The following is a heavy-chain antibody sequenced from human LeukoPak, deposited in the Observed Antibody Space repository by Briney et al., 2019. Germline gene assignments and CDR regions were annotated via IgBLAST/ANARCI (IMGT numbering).Heavy chain of an antibody. D-gene: IGHD3-3*01. CDR1: GGSISGYY. J-gene: IGHJ4*02. Sequence: KPSETLSLTCTVSGGSISGYYWSWIRQPPGKGLEWIGYIYYSGSTNYNPSLKSRVTISVDTSKNQFSLKLSSVTAADTAVYYCARGHYDFWSGQVLSYYFDYWGQGTLVTVSS. CDR3: ARGHYDFWSGQVLSYYFDY. CDR2: IYYSGST. V-gene: IGHV4-59*01.